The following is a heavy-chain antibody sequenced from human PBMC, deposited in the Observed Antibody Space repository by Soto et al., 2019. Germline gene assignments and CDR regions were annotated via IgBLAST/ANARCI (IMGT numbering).Heavy chain of an antibody. CDR3: ATVATNSYNWLDP. Sequence: PGGSLRLSCAGSGFTFNTYWMHWVRQAPVNGLVFVSRINSYFTKTSYADSVKGRFTISRYNAKNTLYLQMNSLRAEYTALYYCATVATNSYNWLDPWGQGTMVTVSX. CDR1: GFTFNTYW. D-gene: IGHD5-12*01. J-gene: IGHJ5*02. CDR2: INSYFTKT. V-gene: IGHV3-74*01.